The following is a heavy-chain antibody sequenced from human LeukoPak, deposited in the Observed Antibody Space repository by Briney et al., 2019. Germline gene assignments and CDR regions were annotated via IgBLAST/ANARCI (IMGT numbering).Heavy chain of an antibody. CDR1: GFSLSTSGMC. CDR2: IDWDDDK. D-gene: IGHD1-26*01. V-gene: IGHV2-70*11. J-gene: IGHJ4*02. Sequence: QSGPALVKPTQTLTLTCTFSGFSLSTSGMCVSWIRQPPGKALEWLARIDWDDDKYYSTSLKTRLTISKDTSKNQVVLTMTNMDPVDTATYYCARIVVGTGSSVFDYWGQGTLVTVSS. CDR3: ARIVVGTGSSVFDY.